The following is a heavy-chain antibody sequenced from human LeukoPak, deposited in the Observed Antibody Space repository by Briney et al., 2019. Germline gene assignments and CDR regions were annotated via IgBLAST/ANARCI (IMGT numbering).Heavy chain of an antibody. D-gene: IGHD3-3*01. V-gene: IGHV3-30-3*01. Sequence: GRSLRLSCAASGFTFSNYAMYWVRQAPGKGLEWVAVISYDGSNEHYADSVKGRFTISRDNSKNTLYLQMNSLRAEDTSVYYCARDSIGLFEGGQGTLVTVSS. CDR3: ARDSIGLFE. CDR2: ISYDGSNE. CDR1: GFTFSNYA. J-gene: IGHJ4*02.